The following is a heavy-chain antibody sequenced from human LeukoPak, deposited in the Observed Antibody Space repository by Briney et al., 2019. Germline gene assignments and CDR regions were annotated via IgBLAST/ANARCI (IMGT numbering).Heavy chain of an antibody. Sequence: GGSLRLSCEASRFAFNSYTITWLRQAPGKGRESVSSITSRSSHIYIADSVKGRFTISRDNAKNSLLLQMSSLRVEDTAVYYCARVAQRAATENYFYYYMDVWGKGTTVTVSS. V-gene: IGHV3-21*01. D-gene: IGHD1-26*01. CDR1: RFAFNSYT. J-gene: IGHJ6*03. CDR3: ARVAQRAATENYFYYYMDV. CDR2: ITSRSSHI.